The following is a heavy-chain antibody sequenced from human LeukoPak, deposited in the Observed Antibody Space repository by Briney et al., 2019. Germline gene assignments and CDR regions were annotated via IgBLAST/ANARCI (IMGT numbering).Heavy chain of an antibody. D-gene: IGHD4-17*01. J-gene: IGHJ3*02. Sequence: GGSLRLSCAASGFSFSDYGIHWVRQAPGKGLEWVAVISFDGSNKYYADSVKGRFTISRDNSKTTLSLQMNSLRVEDTAVYYCAREDGDYEGGAFDIWGQGTMVTVSS. CDR3: AREDGDYEGGAFDI. CDR1: GFSFSDYG. V-gene: IGHV3-30*03. CDR2: ISFDGSNK.